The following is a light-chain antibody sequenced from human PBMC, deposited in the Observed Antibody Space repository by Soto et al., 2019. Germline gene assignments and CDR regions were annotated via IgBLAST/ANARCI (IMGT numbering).Light chain of an antibody. J-gene: IGKJ2*01. V-gene: IGKV3-15*01. Sequence: EIVMTQSPATLSVSPGERATLSCRASQSISRDVAWYQQKPGQAPRLLIYGASTTATGIPARFSGSGSGTEFTLTISSLQSEDFAVYNCQQYNKWPRTFGQGTKVDIK. CDR2: GAS. CDR1: QSISRD. CDR3: QQYNKWPRT.